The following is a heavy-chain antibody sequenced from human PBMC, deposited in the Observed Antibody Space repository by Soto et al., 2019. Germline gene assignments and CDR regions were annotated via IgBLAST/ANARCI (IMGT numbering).Heavy chain of an antibody. D-gene: IGHD3-22*01. Sequence: SETLSLTCTVSGGSISSGGYYWSWIRQHPGKGLEWIGYIYYSGSTYYNPSLKSRVTISVDTSKNQFSLKLSSVTAADTAVYYCARDSSGSHIDYWGQGTLVTVSS. V-gene: IGHV4-31*03. J-gene: IGHJ4*02. CDR1: GGSISSGGYY. CDR3: ARDSSGSHIDY. CDR2: IYYSGST.